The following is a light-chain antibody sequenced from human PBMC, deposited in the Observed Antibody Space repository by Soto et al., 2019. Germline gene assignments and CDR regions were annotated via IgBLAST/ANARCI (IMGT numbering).Light chain of an antibody. CDR2: GAS. V-gene: IGKV3-20*01. J-gene: IGKJ2*01. CDR3: QHYGSSFRYT. Sequence: EIVLTQSPGTLSLSPGERATLSCRASQSVNGNYLTWYQQKPGQAPRLLIYGASSRATGIPDRFSGSGSGTDFTLTISRLEPEDFAVYYCQHYGSSFRYTFGQGTKLEIK. CDR1: QSVNGNY.